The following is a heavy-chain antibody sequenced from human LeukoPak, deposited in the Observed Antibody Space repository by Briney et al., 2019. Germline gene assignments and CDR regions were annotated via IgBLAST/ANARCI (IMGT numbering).Heavy chain of an antibody. CDR1: GGSISSSSYY. CDR2: IYNSGST. CDR3: VRHVASYDFDY. Sequence: SETLSLTCSVSGGSISSSSYYWGWIRQPPGKGLEWIGGIYNSGSTYYNPSLNSRVTVSVDTTKNQFSLKLNSVTAADTAVYYCVRHVASYDFDYSGQGTLVTVSS. D-gene: IGHD2-21*01. J-gene: IGHJ4*02. V-gene: IGHV4-39*01.